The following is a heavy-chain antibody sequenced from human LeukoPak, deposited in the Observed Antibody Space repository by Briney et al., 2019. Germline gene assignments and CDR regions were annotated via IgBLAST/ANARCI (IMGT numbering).Heavy chain of an antibody. D-gene: IGHD6-13*01. V-gene: IGHV3-7*03. CDR3: AVGYSSTWYHFEY. CDR1: GFSFSSYW. CDR2: IKQDGSEK. Sequence: PGGSLRLSCAASGFSFSSYWMSWVRKAPGKGLEWVANIKQDGSEKYYVDSVKGRFTISRDNAKNSLYLQMNSLRAEDTAVYYCAVGYSSTWYHFEYWGQGTLVTVSS. J-gene: IGHJ4*02.